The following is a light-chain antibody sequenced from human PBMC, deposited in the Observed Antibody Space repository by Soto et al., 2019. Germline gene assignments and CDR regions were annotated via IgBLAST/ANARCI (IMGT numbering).Light chain of an antibody. V-gene: IGKV3-11*01. CDR3: QQRSNWLIT. J-gene: IGKJ5*01. CDR2: DAS. Sequence: TQSPSSLSLSPWERATLSCRASQSVSSHLAGYQQKPGQAPRLLVYDASYRATGIPARFSGSGSGTDFTLTIRSLEPEDFAVYYCQQRSNWLITFGQGTRLEIK. CDR1: QSVSSH.